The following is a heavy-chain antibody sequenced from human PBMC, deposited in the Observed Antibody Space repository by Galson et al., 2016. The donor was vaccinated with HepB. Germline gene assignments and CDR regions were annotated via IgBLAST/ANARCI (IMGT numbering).Heavy chain of an antibody. Sequence: SLRLSCAGFGFNFSDYEMNWVRQVPGKGLEWVSYISDSSSNRYYRDSVQGRFVISRDNAKNSVFLQMNSLRVEDTAIYYCAREHRSFDVWGQGVLATVSS. J-gene: IGHJ4*02. CDR3: AREHRSFDV. CDR1: GFNFSDYE. V-gene: IGHV3-48*03. CDR2: ISDSSSNR.